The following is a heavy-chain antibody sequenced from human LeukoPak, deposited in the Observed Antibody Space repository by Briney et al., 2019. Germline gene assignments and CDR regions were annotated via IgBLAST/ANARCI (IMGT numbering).Heavy chain of an antibody. J-gene: IGHJ4*02. D-gene: IGHD2-15*01. V-gene: IGHV3-30*18. CDR3: AKVFRRYCSGGSCDHFDY. CDR1: GFTFSSYG. CDR2: ISYDGSNK. Sequence: PGRSLRLSCAASGFTFSSYGMHWVRQAPGKGLEGVAVISYDGSNKYYADSVKGRFTISRDNSKNTLYLQMNSLRAEDTAVYYCAKVFRRYCSGGSCDHFDYWGQGTLVTVSS.